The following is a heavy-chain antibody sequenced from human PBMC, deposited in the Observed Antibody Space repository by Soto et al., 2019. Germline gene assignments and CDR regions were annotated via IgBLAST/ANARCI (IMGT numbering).Heavy chain of an antibody. CDR1: GYIFTSYW. V-gene: IGHV5-51*01. CDR3: ATGPRGIVGATNNWFDP. D-gene: IGHD1-26*01. CDR2: IYPGDSDT. J-gene: IGHJ5*02. Sequence: PGESLKISCNGSGYIFTSYWIGWVRQMPGKGLEWMGIIYPGDSDTRYSPSFQGQVTISADKSISTAYLQWSSLKASDTAMYYCATGPRGIVGATNNWFDPWGQGTLVTVSS.